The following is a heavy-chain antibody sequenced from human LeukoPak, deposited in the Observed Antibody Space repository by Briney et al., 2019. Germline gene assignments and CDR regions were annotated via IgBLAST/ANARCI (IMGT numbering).Heavy chain of an antibody. CDR3: ARXYXSGXXXYSRGRYYYYGMDV. Sequence: SETLSLTCAVYGGSFSGYYWSWIRQPPGKGLEWIGEINHSGSTNYNPSLKSRVTISVDTSKNQFSLKLSSVTAADTAVYYCARXYXSGXXXYSRGRYYYYGMDVWGQGTTVTVSS. D-gene: IGHD2-15*01. J-gene: IGHJ6*02. V-gene: IGHV4-34*01. CDR1: GGSFSGYY. CDR2: INHSGST.